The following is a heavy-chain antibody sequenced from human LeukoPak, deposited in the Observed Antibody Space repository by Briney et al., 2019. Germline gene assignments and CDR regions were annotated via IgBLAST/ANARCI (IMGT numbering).Heavy chain of an antibody. CDR1: GFTFSSYS. CDR2: ISSSSSYI. CDR3: ARERTTVTPLDY. Sequence: HGGSLRLSCAASGFTFSSYSMNWVRQAPGKGLEWVSSISSSSSYIYYADSVKGRFTISRDNAKNSLYLQMNSLRAEDTAVYYCARERTTVTPLDYWGQGTLVAVSS. J-gene: IGHJ4*02. V-gene: IGHV3-21*01. D-gene: IGHD4-17*01.